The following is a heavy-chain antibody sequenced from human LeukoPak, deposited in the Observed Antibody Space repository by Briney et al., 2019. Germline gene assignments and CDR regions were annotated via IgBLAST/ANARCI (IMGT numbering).Heavy chain of an antibody. V-gene: IGHV1-2*02. CDR2: INPNSGGT. J-gene: IGHJ4*02. CDR3: ARVLRYYDILSKPFDY. CDR1: GYTFTSYA. D-gene: IGHD3-9*01. Sequence: ASVKVSCKASGYTFTSYAMNWVRQAPGHGLEWMGWINPNSGGTNYAQKFQGRVTLTRDTSINTAYMELSRLRSDDTAVYYCARVLRYYDILSKPFDYWGQGTLVTVSS.